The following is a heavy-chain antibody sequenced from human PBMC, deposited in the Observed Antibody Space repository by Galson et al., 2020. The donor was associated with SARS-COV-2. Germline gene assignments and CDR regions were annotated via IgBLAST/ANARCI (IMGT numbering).Heavy chain of an antibody. CDR1: GFTFSSYA. CDR2: ISGSGGST. D-gene: IGHD2-2*01. J-gene: IGHJ6*03. CDR3: ATDAVPAANPHYYYMDV. Sequence: GGSLRLSCAASGFTFSSYAMSWVRQAPGKGLDWVSGISGSGGSTYYADSVKGRFTISRDNSKNTLYLQMNSLRAEDTAVYYCATDAVPAANPHYYYMDVWGKGTTVTVSS. V-gene: IGHV3-23*01.